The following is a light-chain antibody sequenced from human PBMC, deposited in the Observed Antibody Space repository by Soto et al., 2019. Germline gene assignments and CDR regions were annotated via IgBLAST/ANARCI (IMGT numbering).Light chain of an antibody. CDR1: QSVSSN. J-gene: IGKJ1*01. V-gene: IGKV3-15*01. CDR3: QQSNNWPPLM. Sequence: EVVMTQSPATLSVSPGERATLSCRASQSVSSNLAWYQQKPGQAPRLLIYGASTRATGIPARFSGSGSGTEFTLTISSLQSEDFAVYYCQQSNNWPPLMFGQGTKVEIK. CDR2: GAS.